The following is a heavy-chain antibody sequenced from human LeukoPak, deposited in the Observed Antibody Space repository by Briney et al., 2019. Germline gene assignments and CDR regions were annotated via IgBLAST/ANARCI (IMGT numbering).Heavy chain of an antibody. CDR1: GYTFTGYY. J-gene: IGHJ4*02. CDR2: INPNSGGT. CDR3: AREGEAHSRYSSGWLRDY. V-gene: IGHV1-2*02. Sequence: GASVKVSCKTSGYTFTGYYMHWVRQAPGQGLEWMGWINPNSGGTNYAQRFQGRVTMTRDTSTSTAYMELRSLRSDDTAVYYCAREGEAHSRYSSGWLRDYWGQGTLVTVSS. D-gene: IGHD6-19*01.